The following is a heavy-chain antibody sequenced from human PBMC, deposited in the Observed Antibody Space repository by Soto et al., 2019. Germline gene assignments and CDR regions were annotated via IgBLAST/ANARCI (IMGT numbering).Heavy chain of an antibody. Sequence: PSETLSLTCTVSGGSISSYYWSWIRQPPGKGLEWIGYIYYSGSTNYNPSLKSRVTISVDTSKNQFSLKLSSVAAADTAVYYCARVMWSTTYYYFDYWGQGTLVTVS. V-gene: IGHV4-59*01. D-gene: IGHD2-21*01. CDR1: GGSISSYY. J-gene: IGHJ4*02. CDR3: ARVMWSTTYYYFDY. CDR2: IYYSGST.